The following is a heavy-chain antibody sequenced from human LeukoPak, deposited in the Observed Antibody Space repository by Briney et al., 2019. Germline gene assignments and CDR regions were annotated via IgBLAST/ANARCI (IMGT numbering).Heavy chain of an antibody. V-gene: IGHV3-21*01. J-gene: IGHJ6*03. D-gene: IGHD3-10*01. CDR1: GFTFSSYW. Sequence: GGSLGLSCAASGFTFSSYWMSWVRQAPGKGLEWVSSISSSSSYIYYADSVKGRFTISRDNAKNSLYLQMNSLRAEDTAVYYCARKYGSGSYYYMDVWGKGTTVTVSS. CDR3: ARKYGSGSYYYMDV. CDR2: ISSSSSYI.